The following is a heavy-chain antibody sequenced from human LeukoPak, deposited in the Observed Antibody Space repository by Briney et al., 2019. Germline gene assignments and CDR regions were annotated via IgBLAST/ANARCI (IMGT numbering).Heavy chain of an antibody. D-gene: IGHD6-6*01. CDR2: IYYSGST. Sequence: PSETLSLTCTVSGGSVSSGSYYWSWIRQPPGKGLEWIGYIYYSGSTNYNPSLKSRVTISVDTSKNQFSLKLSSVTAADTAVYYCARTGTSVAARVTFNTWGQGILVTVSS. V-gene: IGHV4-61*01. CDR1: GGSVSSGSYY. J-gene: IGHJ5*02. CDR3: ARTGTSVAARVTFNT.